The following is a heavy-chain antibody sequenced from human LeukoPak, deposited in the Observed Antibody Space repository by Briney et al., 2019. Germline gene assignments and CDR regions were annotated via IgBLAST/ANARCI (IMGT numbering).Heavy chain of an antibody. J-gene: IGHJ4*02. CDR3: ARAEVGATGVDY. Sequence: ASVKVSCKASGYTFTSYYMHWVRQAPGQGLERMGIINPSGGSTSYAQKFQGRVTMTRDTSTSTVYMELSSLRSEDTAVYYCARAEVGATGVDYWGQGTPVTVSS. D-gene: IGHD1-26*01. CDR1: GYTFTSYY. CDR2: INPSGGST. V-gene: IGHV1-46*01.